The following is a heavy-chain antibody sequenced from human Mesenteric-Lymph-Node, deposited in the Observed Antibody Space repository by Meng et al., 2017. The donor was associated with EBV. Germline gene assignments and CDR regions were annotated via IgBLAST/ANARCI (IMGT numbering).Heavy chain of an antibody. D-gene: IGHD3-16*01. CDR1: GGSISSGLS. V-gene: IGHV4-30-2*01. CDR3: ARDEDGTYVFDI. CDR2: IYHSGST. Sequence: QLQLQEPGSGLVKPSQTLSLPCAVSGGSISSGLSWSWIRQPPGKGLEWIGYIYHSGSTYYKPSLNSRVTISVDRSKNQFSLKLTSVTAADTAVYYCARDEDGTYVFDIWGQGTMVTVSS. J-gene: IGHJ3*02.